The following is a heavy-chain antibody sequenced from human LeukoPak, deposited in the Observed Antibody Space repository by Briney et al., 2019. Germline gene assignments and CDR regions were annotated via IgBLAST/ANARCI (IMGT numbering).Heavy chain of an antibody. CDR2: IYYSGST. J-gene: IGHJ4*02. CDR3: ARAPLEVDY. V-gene: IGHV4-30-4*08. CDR1: GDSISSGDYY. Sequence: SETLSLTCTVSGDSISSGDYYWSWIRQPPGKGLERIGYIYYSGSTYYNPSLKSRVTISVDTSKNQFSLKLSSVTAADTAVYYSARAPLEVDYWGQGTLVTVSS. D-gene: IGHD1-1*01.